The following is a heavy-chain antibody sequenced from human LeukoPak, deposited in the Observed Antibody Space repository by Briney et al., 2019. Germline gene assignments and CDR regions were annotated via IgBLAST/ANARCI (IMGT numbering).Heavy chain of an antibody. Sequence: KPGGCLRLSCAASGFTFSDYYMSWIRQAPGKGLEWVSYISSSGSTIYYADSVKGRFTISRDNAKNSLYPQMNSLRAEDTAVYYCARGTRRSSPFDYWGQGTLVTVSS. D-gene: IGHD6-6*01. J-gene: IGHJ4*02. CDR2: ISSSGSTI. CDR3: ARGTRRSSPFDY. V-gene: IGHV3-11*01. CDR1: GFTFSDYY.